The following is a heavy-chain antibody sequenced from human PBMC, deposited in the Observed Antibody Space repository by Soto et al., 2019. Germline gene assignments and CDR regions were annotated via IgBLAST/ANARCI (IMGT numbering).Heavy chain of an antibody. D-gene: IGHD5-18*01. CDR1: AGSISSYY. CDR2: IYYTGST. Sequence: QVQLQESGPGLVKPSETLSLTCTVSAGSISSYYWSWIRQPPGKGLEWIGNIYYTGSTNYNPSLKGRVTISLYTSKNPFSLNLTSVTAADTAVYYCERWARGYSYGWGQGTLVTVSS. J-gene: IGHJ4*02. CDR3: ERWARGYSYG. V-gene: IGHV4-59*01.